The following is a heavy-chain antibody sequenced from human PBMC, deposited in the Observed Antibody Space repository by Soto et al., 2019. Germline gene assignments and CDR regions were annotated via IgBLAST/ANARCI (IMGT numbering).Heavy chain of an antibody. CDR2: IGGNGVTT. CDR1: GFTFSSYS. J-gene: IGHJ4*02. D-gene: IGHD3-16*01. V-gene: IGHV3-23*01. Sequence: EVQMLESGGGLVQPGGSLRLSCAASGFTFSSYSMSWVRQAPGKGLAWVSVIGGNGVTTYYADSVKGRFAISRDNSKNTLYLQMNCLRAEDTARYYCARHGGLTRAMVDYWGQGTLVTVSS. CDR3: ARHGGLTRAMVDY.